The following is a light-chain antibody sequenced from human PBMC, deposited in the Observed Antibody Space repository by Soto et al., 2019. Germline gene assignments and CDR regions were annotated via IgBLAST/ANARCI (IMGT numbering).Light chain of an antibody. CDR1: SSNIGSNY. V-gene: IGLV1-47*01. J-gene: IGLJ2*01. CDR3: AAWDDSLSVHVV. Sequence: QAVVTQPPSASGTPGQRVTISCSGSSSNIGSNYVYWYQQLPGTAPKLLIYRNNQRPSGVPDRFSGSKSGTSASLAISGLRSEDEADYYCAAWDDSLSVHVVFGGGTKVTV. CDR2: RNN.